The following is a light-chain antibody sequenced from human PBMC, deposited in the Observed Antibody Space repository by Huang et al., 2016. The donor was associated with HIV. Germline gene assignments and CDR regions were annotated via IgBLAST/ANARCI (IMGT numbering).Light chain of an antibody. CDR2: AAS. CDR3: QQSFSTLFT. J-gene: IGKJ3*01. V-gene: IGKV1-39*01. Sequence: DIQMTQSPSSLSASIGDGVTITCRASQNINTYLNWYQQRPGKAPKLLIYAASTLESGVPSRFSGSGSGTVFTLTITSLQPEDFATYYCQQSFSTLFTFGPGTKVDV. CDR1: QNINTY.